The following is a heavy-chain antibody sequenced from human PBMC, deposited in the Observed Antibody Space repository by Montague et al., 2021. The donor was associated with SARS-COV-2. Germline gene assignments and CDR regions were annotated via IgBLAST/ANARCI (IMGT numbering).Heavy chain of an antibody. CDR1: GFTVTNNY. CDR3: ARGPNSNLNSYFDH. J-gene: IGHJ4*02. V-gene: IGHV3-53*01. CDR2: IYGTGSS. Sequence: SLRLSCAASGFTVTNNYMTWVRQAPGKGLEWVSIIYGTGSSFYVDSVKGRFTISRDNSKNTVYLQMNSLSAEDTAVYFCARGPNSNLNSYFDHWGQGALVTVSS. D-gene: IGHD4-23*01.